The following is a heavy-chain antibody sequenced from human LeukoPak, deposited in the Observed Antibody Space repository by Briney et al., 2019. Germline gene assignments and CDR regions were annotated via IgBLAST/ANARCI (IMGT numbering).Heavy chain of an antibody. V-gene: IGHV3-20*04. J-gene: IGHJ4*02. CDR3: ARVFGKAAAGLFDY. Sequence: GGSLRLSCAASGFTFDDYGMSWVRQAPGKGLEWVSGINWNGGSTGYADSVKGRFTISRDNAKNSLYLQMNSLRAEDTALYYCARVFGKAAAGLFDYWGQGTLVTVSS. CDR1: GFTFDDYG. CDR2: INWNGGST. D-gene: IGHD6-13*01.